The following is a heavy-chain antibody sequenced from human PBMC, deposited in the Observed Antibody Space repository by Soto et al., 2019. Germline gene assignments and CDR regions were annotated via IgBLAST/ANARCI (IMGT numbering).Heavy chain of an antibody. CDR3: AIRTKAEYSGYDYYDY. J-gene: IGHJ4*02. V-gene: IGHV4-59*08. Sequence: SETLSLTCTVSGGSISSYYWTWIRQPPGKGLEWIGCIYYSGSTNYNPSLKSRVTISVDTSKNQFSLKLSSVTAADTAVYYCAIRTKAEYSGYDYYDYWSQGTLVTVSS. D-gene: IGHD5-12*01. CDR2: IYYSGST. CDR1: GGSISSYY.